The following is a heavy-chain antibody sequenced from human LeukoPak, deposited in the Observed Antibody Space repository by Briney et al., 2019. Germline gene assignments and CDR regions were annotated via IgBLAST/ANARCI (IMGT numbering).Heavy chain of an antibody. CDR3: GLSGSSSFYFDY. CDR1: GFTFSSYG. Sequence: GGSLRLSCAASGFTFSSYGMHWVRQAPGKGLEWVAFIRYDGSNKYYADSVKGRFTISRDNSKNTLYLQMNSLRAEDTAVYYCGLSGSSSFYFDYWGQGTLVTVSS. J-gene: IGHJ4*02. V-gene: IGHV3-30*02. CDR2: IRYDGSNK. D-gene: IGHD6-6*01.